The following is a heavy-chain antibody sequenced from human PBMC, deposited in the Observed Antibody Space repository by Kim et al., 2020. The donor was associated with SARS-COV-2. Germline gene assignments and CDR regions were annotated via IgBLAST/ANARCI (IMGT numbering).Heavy chain of an antibody. Sequence: GGSLRLSCEGSGLTFSSYGMNWVRQPPGKGLEWVAGIQFDGSKTYYGDSVMGRFTVSRDDSKNTVYLQLSSLRAEDTAVYFCARDRAYASFDSWGQGTL. CDR2: IQFDGSKT. D-gene: IGHD2-2*01. CDR1: GLTFSSYG. V-gene: IGHV3-33*01. CDR3: ARDRAYASFDS. J-gene: IGHJ4*02.